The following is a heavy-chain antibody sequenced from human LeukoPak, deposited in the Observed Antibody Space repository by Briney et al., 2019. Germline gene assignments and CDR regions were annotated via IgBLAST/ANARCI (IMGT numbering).Heavy chain of an antibody. CDR2: IIPIFGTA. V-gene: IGHV1-69*05. Sequence: GSSVKVSCKASGGTFSSYAISWVRQAPGQGLEWMGGIIPIFGTANYAQKLQGRVTMTTDTSTSTAYMELRSLRSDDTAVYYCAREVGATMVDPWGQGTLVTVSS. CDR1: GGTFSSYA. CDR3: AREVGATMVDP. J-gene: IGHJ5*02. D-gene: IGHD1-26*01.